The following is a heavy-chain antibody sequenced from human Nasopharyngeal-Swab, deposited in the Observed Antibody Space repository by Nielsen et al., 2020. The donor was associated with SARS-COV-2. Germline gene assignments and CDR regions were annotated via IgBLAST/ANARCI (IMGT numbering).Heavy chain of an antibody. D-gene: IGHD2-15*01. CDR1: GYTFTNYY. J-gene: IGHJ4*02. V-gene: IGHV1-2*06. CDR2: INTNNGGT. Sequence: ASVKVSCNTAGYTFTNYYMHWVRQAPGQGLEWVGRINTNNGGTNYAQKFQGRVTLTRNPSVRTAYMELSRLRSDDTAVYYCAKGYYSAHDHWGQGTAVTVSS. CDR3: AKGYYSAHDH.